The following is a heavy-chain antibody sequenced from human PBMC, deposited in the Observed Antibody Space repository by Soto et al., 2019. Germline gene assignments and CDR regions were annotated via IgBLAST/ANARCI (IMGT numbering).Heavy chain of an antibody. D-gene: IGHD3-3*01. CDR2: IIPTLGTP. CDR3: ARAAFRSGYYGYYYGMDV. CDR1: GGTFSTHA. Sequence: QVQLVQSGAEVKKPGSSVKVSCKASGGTFSTHAISWVRQAPGQGLEWLGGIIPTLGTPNYAQKFQGRVTVTADEYTRKAYIELSRLTSEYTAVYYCARAAFRSGYYGYYYGMDVWGQGTEVNVSP. J-gene: IGHJ6*01. V-gene: IGHV1-69*01.